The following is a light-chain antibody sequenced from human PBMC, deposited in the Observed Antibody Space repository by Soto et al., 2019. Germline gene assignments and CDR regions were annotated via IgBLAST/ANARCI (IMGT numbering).Light chain of an antibody. V-gene: IGKV3-15*01. J-gene: IGKJ1*01. CDR1: QSVSSN. CDR3: QQYNNWPPWT. CDR2: GAS. Sequence: ESVMTQYPVTLAMSPGERATLSCRASQSVSSNLAWYQQKPGQAPRLLIYGASTRATGIPARFSGSGSGTEFTLTISSLQSEDFAVYYCQQYNNWPPWTFGQGTKVDI.